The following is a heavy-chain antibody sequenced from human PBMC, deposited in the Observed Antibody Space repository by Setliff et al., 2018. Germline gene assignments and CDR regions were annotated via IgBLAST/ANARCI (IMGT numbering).Heavy chain of an antibody. CDR3: ARRVGSVGIQLPDY. D-gene: IGHD5-18*01. Sequence: GASVKVSCKASGYTFTSYDINWVRQATGQGLEWVGWMNPNSGNTGYAQKFQGRVTMTRNTSISTAYMELSSLRSEDTAVYYCARRVGSVGIQLPDYWGQGTLVTVS. V-gene: IGHV1-8*02. CDR1: GYTFTSYD. J-gene: IGHJ4*02. CDR2: MNPNSGNT.